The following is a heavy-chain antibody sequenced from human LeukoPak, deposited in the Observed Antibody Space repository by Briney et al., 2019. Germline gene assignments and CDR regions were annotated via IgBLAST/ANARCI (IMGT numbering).Heavy chain of an antibody. CDR1: GGSMSPYF. J-gene: IGHJ4*02. CDR3: ARRQTYFDY. Sequence: SETLSLTCTVSGGSMSPYFWSWVRQPPGKGLEWIGYVYTNDGSTKFNPSLKSRVTMSVDTSKSQISLKLSSVTAADTAIYYCARRQTYFDYWGQGTLVTVSS. V-gene: IGHV4-4*09. CDR2: VYTNDGST.